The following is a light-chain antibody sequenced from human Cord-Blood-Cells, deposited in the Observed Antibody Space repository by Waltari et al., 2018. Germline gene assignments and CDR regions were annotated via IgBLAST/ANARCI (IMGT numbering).Light chain of an antibody. J-gene: IGLJ3*02. Sequence: QSALTQPASVSGSPGPSITISCTGTSSDVGGYNNVSWYQQHPGKAPKLMIYDVSNRPSGVSNRFSGSKSGNTASLTISGLQAEDEADYYCSSYTSSSTLFGGGTKLTVL. CDR1: SSDVGGYNN. V-gene: IGLV2-14*01. CDR2: DVS. CDR3: SSYTSSSTL.